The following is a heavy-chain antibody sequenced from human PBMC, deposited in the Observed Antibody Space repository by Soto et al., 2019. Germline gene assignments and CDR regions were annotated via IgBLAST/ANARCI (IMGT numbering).Heavy chain of an antibody. Sequence: EVQLVESGGGLVQPGGSLRLSCAASGFTFSSYSMNWVRQAPGKGLEWVSYISSSSSTIYYADSVKGRFTISRDNANNPLSPQVTGLSAEATAGYSCARDYPRSYGLHYSYYYGMDVWGRGTPVTVSS. D-gene: IGHD5-18*01. CDR2: ISSSSSTI. CDR1: GFTFSSYS. V-gene: IGHV3-48*01. J-gene: IGHJ6*02. CDR3: ARDYPRSYGLHYSYYYGMDV.